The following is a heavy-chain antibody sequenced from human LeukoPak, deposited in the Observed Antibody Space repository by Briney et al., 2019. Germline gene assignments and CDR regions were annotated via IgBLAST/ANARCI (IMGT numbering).Heavy chain of an antibody. CDR1: EFTVSTNY. J-gene: IGHJ4*02. CDR3: ARGRFNYDNTGYSSFYY. V-gene: IGHV3-53*01. Sequence: GGSLRLSCAASEFTVSTNYMDWVRQAPGKGLEWVSVVYYDGDTYYADSVKGRFTISRDSSKNTLYLQMNSLRAEDTAVYYCARGRFNYDNTGYSSFYYWGQGTLVTVSS. CDR2: VYYDGDT. D-gene: IGHD3-22*01.